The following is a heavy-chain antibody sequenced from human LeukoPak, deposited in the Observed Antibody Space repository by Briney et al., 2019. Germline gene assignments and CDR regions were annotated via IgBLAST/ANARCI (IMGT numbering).Heavy chain of an antibody. J-gene: IGHJ6*03. CDR1: GNSISSGDNY. CDR2: IYTSGST. V-gene: IGHV4-61*02. D-gene: IGHD3-10*01. CDR3: ARRGVRGVYYYYYMDV. Sequence: SQTLSLTCTVSGNSISSGDNYWSWIRQPAGKGLEWIGRIYTSGSTNYNPSLKSRVTISVDTSKNQFSLKLSSVTAADTAVYYCARRGVRGVYYYYYMDVWGKGTTVTISS.